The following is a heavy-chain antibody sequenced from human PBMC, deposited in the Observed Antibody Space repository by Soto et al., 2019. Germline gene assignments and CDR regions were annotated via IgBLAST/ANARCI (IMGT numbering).Heavy chain of an antibody. CDR1: GFTFSNAW. V-gene: IGHV3-15*01. CDR3: TTGDFDWLPYYYYYMDV. D-gene: IGHD3-9*01. J-gene: IGHJ6*03. CDR2: IKSKTDGGTT. Sequence: GGSLRLSCAASGFTFSNAWMSWVRQAPGKGLEWVGRIKSKTDGGTTDYAAPVKGRFTISRDDSKNTLYLQMNSLKTEDTAVYYCTTGDFDWLPYYYYYMDVWGKGTTVTVSS.